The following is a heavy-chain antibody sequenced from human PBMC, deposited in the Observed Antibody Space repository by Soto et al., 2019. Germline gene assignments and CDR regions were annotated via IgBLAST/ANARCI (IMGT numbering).Heavy chain of an antibody. Sequence: EVQLVESGGDLVQPGGSLRLSCAASGFTLSDHYMDWVRQAPGKGLEWVARTKNRSQRYTIEYAASVKGRFTISRDDSKNSWYLQMNSLKSDDKAVYYCTCWIAARCSWGQGTLVPVAS. V-gene: IGHV3-72*01. CDR3: TCWIAARCS. J-gene: IGHJ4*02. CDR2: TKNRSQRYTI. D-gene: IGHD6-6*01. CDR1: GFTLSDHY.